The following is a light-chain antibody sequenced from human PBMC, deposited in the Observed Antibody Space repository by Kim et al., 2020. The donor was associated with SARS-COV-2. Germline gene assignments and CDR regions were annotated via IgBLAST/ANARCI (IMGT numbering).Light chain of an antibody. CDR3: QSYDTTLSAFV. V-gene: IGLV1-40*01. Sequence: QRVTTSGTGSRPNIGTGYGVQWYQQFPGKAPKLLISGKINRPSGVPDRFSGSKSVTSASLVITGLQGEDEADYYCQSYDTTLSAFVFGTGTKVTVL. CDR2: GKI. J-gene: IGLJ1*01. CDR1: RPNIGTGYG.